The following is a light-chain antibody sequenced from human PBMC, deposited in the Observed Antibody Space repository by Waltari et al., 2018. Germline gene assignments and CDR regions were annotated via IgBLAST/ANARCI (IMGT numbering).Light chain of an antibody. V-gene: IGLV1-40*01. CDR3: QSYDSALSAV. CDR1: SSNIGAGYD. CDR2: AYS. Sequence: QSVLPQPPSVSGAPGQTVTTPCAGRSSNIGAGYDVHWYQQLPGAAPKLLIYAYSSRPSGVPDRFYGSKSGTSASLAINGLQPEDEADYYCQSYDSALSAVFGGGTKVTVL. J-gene: IGLJ3*02.